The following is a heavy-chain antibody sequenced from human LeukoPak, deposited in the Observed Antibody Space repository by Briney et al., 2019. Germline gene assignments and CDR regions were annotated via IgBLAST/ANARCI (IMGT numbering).Heavy chain of an antibody. CDR2: ISGSGGNT. V-gene: IGHV3-23*01. J-gene: IGHJ6*03. CDR3: TTERFLEWVFRGSLDYYYYYMDV. Sequence: GGSLRLSCAASGFTFSSYAMSWVRQAPGKGLEWVSTISGSGGNTYYADSVKGRFTISRDNSKNTLYLQMNSLKTEDTAVYYCTTERFLEWVFRGSLDYYYYYMDVWGKGTTVTVSS. CDR1: GFTFSSYA. D-gene: IGHD3-3*01.